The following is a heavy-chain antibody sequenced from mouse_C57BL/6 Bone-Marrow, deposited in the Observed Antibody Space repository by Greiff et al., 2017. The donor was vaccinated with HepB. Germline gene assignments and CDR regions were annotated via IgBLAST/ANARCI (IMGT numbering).Heavy chain of an antibody. J-gene: IGHJ4*01. D-gene: IGHD1-1*01. CDR1: GFTFSDYY. CDR2: ISNGGGST. CDR3: ARQDYYGSSCYAMDY. V-gene: IGHV5-12*01. Sequence: EVKLVESGGGLVQPGGSLKLSCAASGFTFSDYYMYWVRQTPEKRLEWVAYISNGGGSTYYPDTVKGRFTISRDNAKNTLYLQMSRLKSEDTAMYYCARQDYYGSSCYAMDYWGQGTSVTVSS.